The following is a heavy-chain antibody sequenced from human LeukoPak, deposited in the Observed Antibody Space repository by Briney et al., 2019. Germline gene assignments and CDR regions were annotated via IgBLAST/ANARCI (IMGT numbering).Heavy chain of an antibody. Sequence: SETLSLTCAVSGGSMSDHYWSWIRQTPGTTLEWIGYIYATGNTNYSPSLKGRVTISLDTSKNHFSLRLRSVTAADTALYYCARHFRRDYPDSGSSQYFHYIDVWGKGTTVVVSS. CDR2: IYATGNT. J-gene: IGHJ6*03. CDR3: ARHFRRDYPDSGSSQYFHYIDV. V-gene: IGHV4-4*09. CDR1: GGSMSDHY. D-gene: IGHD3-10*01.